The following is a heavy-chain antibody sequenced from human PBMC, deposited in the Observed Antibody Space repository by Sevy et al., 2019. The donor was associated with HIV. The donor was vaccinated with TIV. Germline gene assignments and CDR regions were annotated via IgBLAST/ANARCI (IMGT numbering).Heavy chain of an antibody. Sequence: ASVKVSCKASGGTFSSYAISWVRQAPGQGLEWMGGIIPIFGTANYAQKFQGRVTITADESTSTAYMELSSLRSEDTAVYYCARASGGYDSSGISRGWFDPWGQGTLVTVSS. V-gene: IGHV1-69*13. J-gene: IGHJ5*02. CDR1: GGTFSSYA. CDR3: ARASGGYDSSGISRGWFDP. CDR2: IIPIFGTA. D-gene: IGHD3-22*01.